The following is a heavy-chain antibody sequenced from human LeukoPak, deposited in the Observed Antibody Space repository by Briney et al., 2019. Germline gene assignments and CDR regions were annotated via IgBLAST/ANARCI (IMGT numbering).Heavy chain of an antibody. Sequence: SETLSLTCTVSGGSISSYYWSWIRQPAGKGLEWIGRIYTSGSTNYNPSLKSRVTMSVDTSKNQFSLKLSSVTAADTAVYYCARGGGYCSSTSCYNLDYWGQGTLVTVSS. J-gene: IGHJ4*02. V-gene: IGHV4-4*07. D-gene: IGHD2-2*01. CDR3: ARGGGYCSSTSCYNLDY. CDR2: IYTSGST. CDR1: GGSISSYY.